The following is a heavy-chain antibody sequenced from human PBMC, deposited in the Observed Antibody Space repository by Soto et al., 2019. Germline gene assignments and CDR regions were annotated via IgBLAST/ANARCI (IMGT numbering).Heavy chain of an antibody. CDR1: GYTFTSYY. D-gene: IGHD3-10*01. CDR3: ARDDEDGSYCDLGY. Sequence: GASVKVSCKASGYTFTSYYMHWVRQAPGQGLEWMGIINPSGGSTSYADSVKGRFTISRDNSKNTLYLQMNSLRTEDTAMYYCARDDEDGSYCDLGYWGQGTLVTVSS. J-gene: IGHJ4*02. CDR2: INPSGGST. V-gene: IGHV1-46*04.